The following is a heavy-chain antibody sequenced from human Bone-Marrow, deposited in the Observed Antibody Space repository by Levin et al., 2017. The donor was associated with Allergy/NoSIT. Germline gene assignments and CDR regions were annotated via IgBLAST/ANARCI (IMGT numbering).Heavy chain of an antibody. CDR2: ISGSGGST. J-gene: IGHJ4*02. CDR3: AKDPRSMYYYDSSGWSPAYYFDY. CDR1: GFTFSSYA. V-gene: IGHV3-23*01. Sequence: GESLKISCAASGFTFSSYAMSWVLQAPGKGLEWVSAISGSGGSTYYADSVKGRFTISRDNSKNTLYLQMNSLRAEDTAVYYCAKDPRSMYYYDSSGWSPAYYFDYWGQGTLVTVSS. D-gene: IGHD3-22*01.